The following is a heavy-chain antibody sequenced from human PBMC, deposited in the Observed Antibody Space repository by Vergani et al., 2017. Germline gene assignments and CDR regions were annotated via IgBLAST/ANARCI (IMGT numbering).Heavy chain of an antibody. CDR3: ARGGEYSSSWHDAFDI. V-gene: IGHV1-69*01. CDR2: IIPIFGTA. D-gene: IGHD6-13*01. J-gene: IGHJ3*02. CDR1: GYTFTSYY. Sequence: QVQLVQSGAEVKKPGASVKVSCKASGYTFTSYYMHWVRQAPGQGLEWMGGIIPIFGTANYAQKFQGRVTITADESTSTAYMELSSLRSEDTAVYYCARGGEYSSSWHDAFDIWGQGTMVTVSS.